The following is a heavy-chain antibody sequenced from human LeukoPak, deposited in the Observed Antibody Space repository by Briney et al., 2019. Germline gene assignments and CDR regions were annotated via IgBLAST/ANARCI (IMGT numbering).Heavy chain of an antibody. CDR3: AREDGIRWLQPGK. CDR2: IIPILGIA. V-gene: IGHV1-69*04. D-gene: IGHD5-24*01. Sequence: SVKVSCKASGGTFSSYAISWVRQAPGQGLEWMGSIIPILGIANYAQKFQGRVTITADKSTSTAYMELSSLRSEDTAVYYCAREDGIRWLQPGKWGQGTLVTVSS. J-gene: IGHJ4*02. CDR1: GGTFSSYA.